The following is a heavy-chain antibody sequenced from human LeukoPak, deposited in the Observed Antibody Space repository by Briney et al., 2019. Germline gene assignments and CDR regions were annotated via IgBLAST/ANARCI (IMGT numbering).Heavy chain of an antibody. Sequence: SETLFLTCAVSGGSISSYYWSWIRQPPGKGLEWIGYIYYSGSTNYNPSLKSRVTISVDTSKNQFSLKLSSVTAADTAVYYCARHVWDSSGWYLDYFDYWGQGTLVTVSS. D-gene: IGHD6-19*01. CDR3: ARHVWDSSGWYLDYFDY. CDR1: GGSISSYY. J-gene: IGHJ4*02. V-gene: IGHV4-59*01. CDR2: IYYSGST.